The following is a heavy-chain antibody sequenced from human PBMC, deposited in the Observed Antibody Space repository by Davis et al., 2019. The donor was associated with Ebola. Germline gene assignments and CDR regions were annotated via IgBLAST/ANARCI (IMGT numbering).Heavy chain of an antibody. V-gene: IGHV3-33*03. J-gene: IGHJ4*02. D-gene: IGHD6-13*01. CDR1: GFTFSSYG. CDR3: AKQADSSSWYYFDY. Sequence: GESLKISCAASGFTFSSYGMHWVRQAPGKGLEWVAVIWYDGSNKYYADSVKGRFTISRDTSKNTLYLQMNSLRADDTAVYYCAKQADSSSWYYFDYWGQGTLVTVSS. CDR2: IWYDGSNK.